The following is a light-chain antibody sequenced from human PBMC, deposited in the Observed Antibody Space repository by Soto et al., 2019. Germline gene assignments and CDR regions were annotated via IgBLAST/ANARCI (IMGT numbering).Light chain of an antibody. CDR2: KAS. V-gene: IGKV1-5*03. Sequence: DIQMTQSPSTLSGSVGDRVTITCRASQTISSWLAWYQQKPGKAPKLLIYKASTLKSGVPSRFSGSGSGTEFTLTIRSMQTDDFANYYCQHYNSYPEAFGQGTKVDIK. CDR1: QTISSW. J-gene: IGKJ1*01. CDR3: QHYNSYPEA.